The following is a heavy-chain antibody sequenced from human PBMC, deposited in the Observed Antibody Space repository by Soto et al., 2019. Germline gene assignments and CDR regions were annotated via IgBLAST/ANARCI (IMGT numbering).Heavy chain of an antibody. Sequence: SVEVCCKASGGTFGIYASRWVRQAPGQGLEWMGGIIPIFGTANYAQKFQGRVTITADESTSTAYMELSSLRSEDTAVYYCARDFDCSSTSCSYGMDVWGQGTTVTVSS. CDR2: IIPIFGTA. CDR1: GGTFGIYA. V-gene: IGHV1-69*13. D-gene: IGHD2-2*01. J-gene: IGHJ6*02. CDR3: ARDFDCSSTSCSYGMDV.